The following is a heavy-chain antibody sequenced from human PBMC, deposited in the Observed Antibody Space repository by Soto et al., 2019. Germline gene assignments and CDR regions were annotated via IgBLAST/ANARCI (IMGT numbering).Heavy chain of an antibody. J-gene: IGHJ4*02. D-gene: IGHD3-16*01. V-gene: IGHV3-72*01. Sequence: EVQLVESGGGLVQPGGSLRLSCAASGFTFNNHFMDWVRQAPGKGLEWVGRIQNTAHGYITEYGASMDGRVSISRDASMTSWYLQVNRRKTEDTAVYFCAGIRATFGYWGPGTLVTVSS. CDR2: IQNTAHGYIT. CDR3: AGIRATFGY. CDR1: GFTFNNHF.